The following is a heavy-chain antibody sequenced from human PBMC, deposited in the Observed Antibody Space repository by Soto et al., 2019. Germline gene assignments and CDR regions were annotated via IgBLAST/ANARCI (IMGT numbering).Heavy chain of an antibody. CDR1: GGTFSSYA. CDR3: ATDPNPVDYGDSEGY. D-gene: IGHD4-17*01. V-gene: IGHV1-24*01. J-gene: IGHJ4*02. Sequence: ASVKVSCKASGGTFSSYAISWVRQAPGQGLEWMGGFDPEDGATNYAQKFQGRVTMTEDTSTDTAYMELSSLRSEDTAVYYCATDPNPVDYGDSEGYWGQGTLVTVSS. CDR2: FDPEDGAT.